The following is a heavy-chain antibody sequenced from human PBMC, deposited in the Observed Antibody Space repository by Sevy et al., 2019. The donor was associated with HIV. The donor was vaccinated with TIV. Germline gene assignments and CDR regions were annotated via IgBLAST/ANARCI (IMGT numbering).Heavy chain of an antibody. CDR2: ISNSSSYI. CDR3: ASEKEQLVLWPYHGMDV. J-gene: IGHJ6*02. Sequence: GGSLRLSCAASGLRFSNYNMNWVRQAPGQGLEWVACISNSSSYIYYVYSVKGRFTISRDNAKNSLYLQMNSLRAEDTAVYYCASEKEQLVLWPYHGMDVWGQGTTVTVSS. V-gene: IGHV3-21*01. D-gene: IGHD6-13*01. CDR1: GLRFSNYN.